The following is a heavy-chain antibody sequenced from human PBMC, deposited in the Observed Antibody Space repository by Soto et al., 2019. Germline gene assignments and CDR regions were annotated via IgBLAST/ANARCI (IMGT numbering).Heavy chain of an antibody. Sequence: GGSLRLSCAASGFTFSSYGMHWVRQAPGKGLEWVAVIWYDGSSKYYADSVKGRFTISRDNSKNTLYLQMNSLRAEDTAVYYCARDTDSSGYWGYYYYGMDVWGQGTTVTVSS. CDR3: ARDTDSSGYWGYYYYGMDV. CDR2: IWYDGSSK. D-gene: IGHD3-22*01. V-gene: IGHV3-33*01. J-gene: IGHJ6*02. CDR1: GFTFSSYG.